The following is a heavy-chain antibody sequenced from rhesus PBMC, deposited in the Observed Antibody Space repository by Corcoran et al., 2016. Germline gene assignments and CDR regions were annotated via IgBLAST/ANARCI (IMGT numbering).Heavy chain of an antibody. D-gene: IGHD3-9*01. CDR1: GGSFSSSTW. J-gene: IGHJ4*01. Sequence: QVQLQESGPGLVKPSETLSLTCAVSGGSFSSSTWWSWLRQPPGKGLEWIGYISGSSGSTYYNPSLKSRVTISKDTSKNQFSLILSSVTAADKAVYYCARGPRGYWGQGVLVTVSS. V-gene: IGHV4S19*01. CDR3: ARGPRGY. CDR2: ISGSSGST.